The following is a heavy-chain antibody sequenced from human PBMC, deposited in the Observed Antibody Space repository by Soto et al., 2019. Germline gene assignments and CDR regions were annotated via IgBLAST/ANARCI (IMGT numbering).Heavy chain of an antibody. Sequence: EVQLVESGGGLVQPGGSLRLSCAASGFTFSSYSMNWVRQAPGKGLEWVSYISSSSSTIYYADSVKGRFTISRDNAKNSLYLQMNSLRDEDTAVYYCARESLQIQIAVAGTLGYWGQGTLVTVSS. D-gene: IGHD6-19*01. V-gene: IGHV3-48*02. CDR1: GFTFSSYS. CDR2: ISSSSSTI. J-gene: IGHJ4*02. CDR3: ARESLQIQIAVAGTLGY.